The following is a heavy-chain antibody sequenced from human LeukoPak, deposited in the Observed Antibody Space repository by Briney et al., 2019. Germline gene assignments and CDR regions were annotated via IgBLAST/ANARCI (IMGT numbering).Heavy chain of an antibody. Sequence: GSLRLSCAASGFTFSNYGMHWVRQAPGKGLEWVSFVRFDGSDKYYADSVKGRFTISRDNAKNTLFLQMDSLRAEDTAVYYCARDSRPYYYDTNWFDPWGQGTLVTVSS. CDR2: VRFDGSDK. CDR1: GFTFSNYG. D-gene: IGHD3-22*01. J-gene: IGHJ5*02. CDR3: ARDSRPYYYDTNWFDP. V-gene: IGHV3-30*02.